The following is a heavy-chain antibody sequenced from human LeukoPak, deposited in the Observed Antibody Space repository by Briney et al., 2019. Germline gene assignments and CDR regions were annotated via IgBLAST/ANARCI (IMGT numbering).Heavy chain of an antibody. CDR1: GGTFSSYA. CDR3: ARGGDYDSSGYYYVTYFDY. D-gene: IGHD3-22*01. V-gene: IGHV1-69*13. Sequence: ASVKVSCKASGGTFSSYAISWVRQAPGQRLEWMGGIIPIFGTANYAQKFQGRVTITADESTSTAYMELSSLRSEDTAVYYCARGGDYDSSGYYYVTYFDYWGQGTLVTVSS. J-gene: IGHJ4*02. CDR2: IIPIFGTA.